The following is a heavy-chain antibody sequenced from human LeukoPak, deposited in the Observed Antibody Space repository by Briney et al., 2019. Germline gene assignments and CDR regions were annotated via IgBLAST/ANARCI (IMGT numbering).Heavy chain of an antibody. V-gene: IGHV1-2*02. D-gene: IGHD6-19*01. CDR1: GYSFTDYY. CDR2: INPKTDAI. CDR3: ATDRDNSGCYPVH. Sequence: ASVKVSCKASGYSFTDYYIHWLRQAPGQGLERMGWINPKTDAIKYAPKFQGRVVMTRDTSTRTAYMQLSRLRFDDTAIYYCATDRDNSGCYPVHWGQGTLVTVS. J-gene: IGHJ4*02.